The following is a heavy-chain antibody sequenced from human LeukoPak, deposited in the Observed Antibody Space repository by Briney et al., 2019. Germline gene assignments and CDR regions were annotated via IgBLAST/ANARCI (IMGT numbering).Heavy chain of an antibody. CDR1: GFTFSSHA. Sequence: GGSLRLSCAASGFTFSSHAMSWVRQAPGKGLEWVSTISGSGSSTYYANSVKGRFTISRDNSRNTLYLQMNSLRAEDSAVYYCAKDACVGDCNFHFDYWGQGTLVPVSS. J-gene: IGHJ4*02. D-gene: IGHD2-21*02. CDR2: ISGSGSST. CDR3: AKDACVGDCNFHFDY. V-gene: IGHV3-23*01.